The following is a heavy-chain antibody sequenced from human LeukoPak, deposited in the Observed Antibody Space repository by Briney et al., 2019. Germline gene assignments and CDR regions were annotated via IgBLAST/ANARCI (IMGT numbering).Heavy chain of an antibody. CDR1: KITVRGNY. CDR3: ARVGGYSSGPDY. D-gene: IGHD6-19*01. J-gene: IGHJ4*02. CDR2: IYSGGST. Sequence: GGSPRLFSGASKITVRGNYMSLVRHGLRKRIEWDSVIYSGGSTYYADSVKGRFTISRDNSKNTLYLQMNSLRAEDTAVYYCARVGGYSSGPDYWGQGTLVTVSS. V-gene: IGHV3-53*01.